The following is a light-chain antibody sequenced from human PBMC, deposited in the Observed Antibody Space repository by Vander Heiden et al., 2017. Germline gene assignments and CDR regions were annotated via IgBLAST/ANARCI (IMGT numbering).Light chain of an antibody. V-gene: IGKV1-17*01. Sequence: DIQMTQSPSSLSASVGDRVTITCRASQGISDDLHWYQQKPGKAPKRLIYATSSLQSGVSSRFSGSGSGTEFTLTISSLQPEEFATYYCLQHNSFPTFGQGTKLEIK. J-gene: IGKJ2*01. CDR2: ATS. CDR1: QGISDD. CDR3: LQHNSFPT.